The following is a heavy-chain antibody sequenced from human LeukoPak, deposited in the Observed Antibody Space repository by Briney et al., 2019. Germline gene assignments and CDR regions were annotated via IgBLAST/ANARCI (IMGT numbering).Heavy chain of an antibody. CDR3: ARDPWDY. CDR2: IWYDGSNK. Sequence: PGRSLRLSYAQSRFSFHSYGPLWLGQAPGKGLEWVAVIWYDGSNKYYADSVKGRFTISRDNSKNTLYLQMNSLRAEDTAVYYCARDPWDYWGQGTLVTVSS. J-gene: IGHJ4*02. CDR1: RFSFHSYG. V-gene: IGHV3-33*01.